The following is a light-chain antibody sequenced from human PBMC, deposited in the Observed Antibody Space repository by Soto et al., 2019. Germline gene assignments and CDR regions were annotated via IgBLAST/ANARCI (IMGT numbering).Light chain of an antibody. CDR2: EVS. CDR1: QSLIHSDGNTY. CDR3: MQGTHWPWT. V-gene: IGKV2-30*02. Sequence: DVVMTQSPLSLPVTLGQPASISCRSSQSLIHSDGNTYLSWFQQRPGQSPRRLIYEVSDRDSGVXDXXTGSGLGTDVTLEISRVEAEDVGVYYCMQGTHWPWTFGQGTEVEIK. J-gene: IGKJ1*01.